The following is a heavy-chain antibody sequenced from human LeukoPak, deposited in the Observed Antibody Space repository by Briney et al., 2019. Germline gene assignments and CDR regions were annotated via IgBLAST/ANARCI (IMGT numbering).Heavy chain of an antibody. CDR1: GFNFSDYS. D-gene: IGHD6-19*01. V-gene: IGHV3-48*01. CDR3: MRVRMSGWTLGYAFDI. CDR2: ISSSGSTI. Sequence: PGGSLRLSCAASGFNFSDYSMTWVRQAPGKGLEWVSYISSSGSTIYYADSVKGRFTISRDNSKNTLYLQMNSLRAEDTAVYYCMRVRMSGWTLGYAFDIWGQGTMVTVPS. J-gene: IGHJ3*02.